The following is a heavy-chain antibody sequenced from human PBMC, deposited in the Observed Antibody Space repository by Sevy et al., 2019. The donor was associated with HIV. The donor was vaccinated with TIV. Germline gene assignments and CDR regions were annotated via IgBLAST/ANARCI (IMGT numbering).Heavy chain of an antibody. D-gene: IGHD3-22*01. CDR2: IKQDGSEK. CDR3: ARELALSMIVVVIDAFDI. J-gene: IGHJ3*02. Sequence: GGSLRLSCAASGFTFSSYWMSWVRQAPGKGLEWVANIKQDGSEKYYVDSVKGRFTISRDNAKNSLYLQMNSLRAEDTAVYYCARELALSMIVVVIDAFDIWGQGTMVTVSS. V-gene: IGHV3-7*01. CDR1: GFTFSSYW.